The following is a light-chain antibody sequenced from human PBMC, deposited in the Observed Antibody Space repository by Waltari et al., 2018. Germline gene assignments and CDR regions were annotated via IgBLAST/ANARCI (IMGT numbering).Light chain of an antibody. Sequence: QSVLTQPPSASGTPGQRVTISCSGSISNIGSNYVYWYQQFPGTAPKLLIYRNNPRPSGVPDRFSGSKPGTSASLAISGLRSEDEADYYCAAWDDSLTEVFGGGTKLTVL. J-gene: IGLJ3*02. CDR2: RNN. V-gene: IGLV1-47*01. CDR1: ISNIGSNY. CDR3: AAWDDSLTEV.